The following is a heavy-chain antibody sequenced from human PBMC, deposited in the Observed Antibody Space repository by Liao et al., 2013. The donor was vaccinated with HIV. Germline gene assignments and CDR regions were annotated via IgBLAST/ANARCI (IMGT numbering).Heavy chain of an antibody. J-gene: IGHJ6*03. Sequence: QVQLQESGPGLVKPSETLSLTCTVSGGSLSSDYWNWIRQPPGKGLEWIGSIYYGGSTYYNPSLKSRVTISIDTSKNHFSLKLSSVTAADTAVYYCAREKYYDFWSGYYGDYYYYMDVWGKGTTVTVSS. CDR1: GGSLSSDY. CDR2: IYYGGST. D-gene: IGHD3-3*01. CDR3: AREKYYDFWSGYYGDYYYYMDV. V-gene: IGHV4-59*12.